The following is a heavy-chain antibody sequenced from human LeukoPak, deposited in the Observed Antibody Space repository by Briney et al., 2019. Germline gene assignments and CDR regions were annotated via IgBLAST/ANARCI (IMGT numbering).Heavy chain of an antibody. CDR2: ISSSSSYI. Sequence: GGSLRLSCTASGFTFGDYAMSWFRQAPGKGLEWVSSISSSSSYIYYADSVKGRFTISRDNAKNSLYLQMNSLRAEDTAVYYCARSSGGSADYWGQGTLVTVSS. CDR3: ARSSGGSADY. D-gene: IGHD2-15*01. J-gene: IGHJ4*02. V-gene: IGHV3-21*01. CDR1: GFTFGDYA.